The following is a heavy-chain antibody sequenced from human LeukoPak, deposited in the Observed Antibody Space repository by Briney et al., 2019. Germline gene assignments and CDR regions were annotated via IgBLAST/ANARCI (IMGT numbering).Heavy chain of an antibody. Sequence: GSLRLSCAASGFPFSSYSMNWVRQPPGKGLEWVGEINHSGSTNYNPSLKSRVTISVEKSKKKFSLKLSSVTAADPAVYYCARDIQLWSMGDAFDIWGQGTMVTVSS. CDR3: ARDIQLWSMGDAFDI. CDR2: INHSGST. CDR1: GFPFSSYS. V-gene: IGHV4-34*01. D-gene: IGHD5-18*01. J-gene: IGHJ3*02.